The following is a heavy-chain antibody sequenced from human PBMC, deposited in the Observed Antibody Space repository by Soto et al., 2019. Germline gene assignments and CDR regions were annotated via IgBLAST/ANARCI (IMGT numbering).Heavy chain of an antibody. J-gene: IGHJ5*02. CDR3: AKCPYSNYFNNWFDP. CDR2: ISGSGGST. V-gene: IGHV3-23*01. CDR1: GFTFSSYA. D-gene: IGHD4-4*01. Sequence: GGSLRLSCAASGFTFSSYAMSWVRQAPGKGLEWVSAISGSGGSTYYADSVKGRFTISRDNSKNTLYLQMNSLRAEDTAVYYCAKCPYSNYFNNWFDPWGQGTLVTVSS.